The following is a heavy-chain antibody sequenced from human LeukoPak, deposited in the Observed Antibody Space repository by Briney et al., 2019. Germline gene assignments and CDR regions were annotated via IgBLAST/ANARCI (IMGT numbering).Heavy chain of an antibody. CDR2: INHSGSS. D-gene: IGHD1-1*01. V-gene: IGHV4-34*01. CDR1: GGSVSGYY. J-gene: IGHJ4*02. CDR3: ARQSSTGLAY. Sequence: SETLSLTCAVYGGSVSGYYWSWIRQPPGKGLEWIGEINHSGSSSYNPSLKSRVTMSVDTSKNQFSLKMSSVTAADTAVYYCARQSSTGLAYWGQGTLVTVSS.